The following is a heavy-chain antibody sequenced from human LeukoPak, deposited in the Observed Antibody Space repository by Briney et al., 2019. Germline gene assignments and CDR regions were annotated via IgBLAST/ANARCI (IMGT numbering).Heavy chain of an antibody. CDR1: GYSFTSYW. D-gene: IGHD1-26*01. V-gene: IGHV5-51*01. Sequence: GESLKISCNDSGYSFTSYWIGWMRQRRVKGLEWMGIIYPGDSDTTYSPSFQGQVTISADKSISTAYLQWSSLKASDTAMYYCARVDARQWELLEFDYWGQGTLVTVSS. CDR3: ARVDARQWELLEFDY. CDR2: IYPGDSDT. J-gene: IGHJ4*02.